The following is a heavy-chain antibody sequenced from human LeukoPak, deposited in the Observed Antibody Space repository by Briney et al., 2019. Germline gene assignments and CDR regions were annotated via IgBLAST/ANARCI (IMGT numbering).Heavy chain of an antibody. CDR2: INYSGNS. D-gene: IGHD2-21*01. Sequence: SETLSLTCIVSGDSISTDYWSWIRQSPGKGLEWIGYINYSGNSEYNPSLKSRVTISVDRSKKQVSLKMRSVTAADTAVYDCARLDCMSDTCYNYWALGALVTVSS. J-gene: IGHJ4*02. V-gene: IGHV4-59*08. CDR3: ARLDCMSDTCYNY. CDR1: GDSISTDY.